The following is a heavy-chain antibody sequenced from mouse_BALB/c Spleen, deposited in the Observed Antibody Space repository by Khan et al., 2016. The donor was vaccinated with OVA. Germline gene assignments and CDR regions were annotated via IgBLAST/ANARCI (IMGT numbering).Heavy chain of an antibody. D-gene: IGHD1-2*01. Sequence: EVQLHESGPGLVKPSQSLSLTCTVTGYSITSGYGWNWIRQFPGNILEWMGFISYSGSTNYNPSLKSRISITRDTSKNQFFLQLNSVTTEDTATYYCARTARIKYWGQGTTLTVSS. J-gene: IGHJ2*01. V-gene: IGHV3-2*02. CDR3: ARTARIKY. CDR1: GYSITSGYG. CDR2: ISYSGST.